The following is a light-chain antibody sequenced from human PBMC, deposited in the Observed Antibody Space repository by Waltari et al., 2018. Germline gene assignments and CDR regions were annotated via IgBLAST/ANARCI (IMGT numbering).Light chain of an antibody. CDR2: DAS. CDR3: QQYYDIPPTT. J-gene: IGKJ5*01. CDR1: QGISNS. V-gene: IGKV1-NL1*01. Sequence: DIQMTQSPSSLSASVGDRVTVTCRASQGISNSLAWYQQKPGKAPKLLLYDASKLQSGVPSRFSGSRSGTDYTLTISSLQPEDFATYYCQQYYDIPPTTFGQGTRLEIK.